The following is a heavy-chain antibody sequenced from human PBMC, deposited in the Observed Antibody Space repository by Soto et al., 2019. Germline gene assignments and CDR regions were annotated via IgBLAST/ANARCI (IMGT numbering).Heavy chain of an antibody. Sequence: QVQLQESGPGLVKPSETLSLTCSVSGGSISTYYWSWIRQSPGKGLEFIGCIFSSGGTNYNPALKSRITISRDTSQNQFSLKLTSVTAADTAVYFCATLQYTVLTPFDIWGQWTMVTVSS. CDR2: IFSSGGT. J-gene: IGHJ3*02. D-gene: IGHD4-17*01. CDR3: ATLQYTVLTPFDI. V-gene: IGHV4-4*08. CDR1: GGSISTYY.